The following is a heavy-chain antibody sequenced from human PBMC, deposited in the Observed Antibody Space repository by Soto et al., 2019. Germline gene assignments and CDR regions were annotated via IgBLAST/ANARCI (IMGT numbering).Heavy chain of an antibody. V-gene: IGHV4-59*01. Sequence: PXETLSLTCTVSGGSISSYYWSWIRQPPGKGLEWIGYIYYSGSTNYNPSLKSRVTISVDTSKNQFSLKLSSVTAADTAVYYCARAGSNYDFWSGPYFDYWGQGTLVTVSS. J-gene: IGHJ4*02. CDR1: GGSISSYY. CDR2: IYYSGST. CDR3: ARAGSNYDFWSGPYFDY. D-gene: IGHD3-3*01.